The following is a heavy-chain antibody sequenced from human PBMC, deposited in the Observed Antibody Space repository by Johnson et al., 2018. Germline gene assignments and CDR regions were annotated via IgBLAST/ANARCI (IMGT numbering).Heavy chain of an antibody. CDR3: AKDVVGGIVATCLYHRKYYYYYYGMDI. J-gene: IGHJ6*02. V-gene: IGHV3-30*18. CDR1: GFTFSSYG. D-gene: IGHD3-22*01. Sequence: QVQLVQSGGGVVQPGRSLRLSCAASGFTFSSYGMHWVRQAPGKGLEWVAVMSYDGSNKYYADSVQGRFTISRDTSKKTLYLQMNSLRAEDTAVYYCAKDVVGGIVATCLYHRKYYYYYYGMDIWVQGTTVTVSS. CDR2: MSYDGSNK.